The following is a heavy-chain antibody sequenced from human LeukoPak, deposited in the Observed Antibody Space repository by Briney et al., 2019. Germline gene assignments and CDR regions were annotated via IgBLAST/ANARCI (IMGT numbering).Heavy chain of an antibody. CDR3: ARRGLWFGIPEAFDI. V-gene: IGHV1-2*02. Sequence: ASVKVSCKASGYTFTGYYMHWVRQAPGQGLEWMGWINPNSGGTNYAQKFQGRVTMTRDTSISTAYLQWSSLKASDTAMYYCARRGLWFGIPEAFDIWGQGTMVTVSS. D-gene: IGHD3-10*01. J-gene: IGHJ3*02. CDR1: GYTFTGYY. CDR2: INPNSGGT.